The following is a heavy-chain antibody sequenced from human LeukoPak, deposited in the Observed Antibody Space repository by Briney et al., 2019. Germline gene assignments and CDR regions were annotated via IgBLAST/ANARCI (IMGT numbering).Heavy chain of an antibody. D-gene: IGHD3-3*01. J-gene: IGHJ4*02. CDR1: GGSVSSYY. V-gene: IGHV4-59*02. CDR3: ARGGFGVPFDY. Sequence: PSETLSLTCTVSGGSVSSYYWSWIRQPPGKGLEWISYIYYSGSTKYNPSLKSRVTISVDTSKNQFSLKLSSVTAADTAVYYCARGGFGVPFDYWGQGTLATVSS. CDR2: IYYSGST.